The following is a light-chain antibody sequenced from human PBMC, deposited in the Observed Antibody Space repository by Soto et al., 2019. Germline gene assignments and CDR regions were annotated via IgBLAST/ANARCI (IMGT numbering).Light chain of an antibody. CDR2: DGS. Sequence: EIVLTQSPPTLSLSPGERATLSCRASQSISSFLAWYQQRPCQAPRLLISDGSNRATGIPARFSGSGSGTDFTLTITSLEPEDFAVYYCQQHYNWPRITFGQGTRLEIK. CDR3: QQHYNWPRIT. V-gene: IGKV3-11*01. CDR1: QSISSF. J-gene: IGKJ5*01.